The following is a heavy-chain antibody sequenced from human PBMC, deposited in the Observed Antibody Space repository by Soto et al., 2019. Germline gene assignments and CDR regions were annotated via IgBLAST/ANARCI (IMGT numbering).Heavy chain of an antibody. CDR3: AKGGLGDSRPDFDY. J-gene: IGHJ4*02. CDR2: INAGGGAT. V-gene: IGHV3-23*01. CDR1: GFTFSSSP. D-gene: IGHD4-17*01. Sequence: EVQLLESGGGLVQPGGSLRLSCVASGFTFSSSPMTWVRQAPGRWLDWVSSINAGGGATNYADSVKGRFTISRDNSKNTLYLQINSLRAEDTAVYYCAKGGLGDSRPDFDYWGQGTLVTVSS.